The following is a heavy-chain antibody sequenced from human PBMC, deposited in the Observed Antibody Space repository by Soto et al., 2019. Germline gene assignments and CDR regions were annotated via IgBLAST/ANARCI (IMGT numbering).Heavy chain of an antibody. J-gene: IGHJ6*02. CDR3: AKVPIQKRFHYGMDV. D-gene: IGHD5-18*01. CDR2: ISWDGSSR. V-gene: IGHV3-43*01. Sequence: GGSLRLSCAASGFTFDEYTMYWVRQGPGKGLEWVSLISWDGSSRYYADSVKGRFTISRDNGKGFLYLQMNSLRTEDTASYYCAKVPIQKRFHYGMDVWGQGTTVTVSS. CDR1: GFTFDEYT.